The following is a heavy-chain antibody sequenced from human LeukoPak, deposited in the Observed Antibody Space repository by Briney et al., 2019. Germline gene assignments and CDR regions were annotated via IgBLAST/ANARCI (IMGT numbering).Heavy chain of an antibody. D-gene: IGHD3-10*01. Sequence: PGGSLRLSCVASGFPFSSYWMSWVRQAPGKGLEWVSAISHTSEYTYHADSVKGRFTISRDNSKNTLYLQMNSLRAEDTAMYYCAKGSSAGRPYYFDYWGQGALVTVSS. J-gene: IGHJ4*02. CDR3: AKGSSAGRPYYFDY. CDR2: ISHTSEYT. CDR1: GFPFSSYW. V-gene: IGHV3-23*01.